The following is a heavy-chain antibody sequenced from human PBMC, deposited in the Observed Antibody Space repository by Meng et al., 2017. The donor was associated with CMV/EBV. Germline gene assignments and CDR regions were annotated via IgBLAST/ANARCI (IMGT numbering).Heavy chain of an antibody. D-gene: IGHD3-3*01. J-gene: IGHJ5*02. V-gene: IGHV4-39*07. CDR2: IYYSGRT. Sequence: SSYYWGWLRRPPGKGLEWIGSIYYSGRTYYNPSLKSRVTISVDTSKNQFSLKLSSVTAADTAVYYCARVGWGYGDFWSGYNHNWFDPWGQGTLVTVSS. CDR1: SSYY. CDR3: ARVGWGYGDFWSGYNHNWFDP.